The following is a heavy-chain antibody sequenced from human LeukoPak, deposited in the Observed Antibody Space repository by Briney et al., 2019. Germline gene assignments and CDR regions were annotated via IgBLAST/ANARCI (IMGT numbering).Heavy chain of an antibody. Sequence: GGSLRLSCAASGFTFSSYAMSWVRQAPGKGLEWVSTITASGGTYYADSLKGRFTISRDTSKNTLYLQINSLRAEDTAVYYCAREPHCSGGSCYFDYWGQGTLVTVSS. CDR1: GFTFSSYA. CDR2: ITASGGT. D-gene: IGHD2-15*01. V-gene: IGHV3-23*01. J-gene: IGHJ4*02. CDR3: AREPHCSGGSCYFDY.